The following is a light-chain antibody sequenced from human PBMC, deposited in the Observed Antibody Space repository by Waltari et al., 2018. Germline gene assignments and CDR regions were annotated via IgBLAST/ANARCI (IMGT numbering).Light chain of an antibody. CDR3: QSLDGTTIV. J-gene: IGLJ2*01. Sequence: SSQLTQPPSVSVSPGQTATITCAGERLAKNYASWYQQRPGQSPLLVIYQDNKRPSGIPERFSGSGSGNTGTLTISGTQVIDEADYYCQSLDGTTIVFGGRTKLTVL. CDR2: QDN. V-gene: IGLV3-1*01. CDR1: RLAKNY.